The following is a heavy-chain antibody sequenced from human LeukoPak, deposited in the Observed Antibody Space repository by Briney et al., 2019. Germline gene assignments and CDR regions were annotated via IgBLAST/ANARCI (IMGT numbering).Heavy chain of an antibody. CDR1: GYAFTGYY. J-gene: IGHJ4*02. Sequence: ASVKVSCKASGYAFTGYYMHWLRQAPGQGLEWMGCINPNSGGTNYAQKFQGRVTMTRDTSISTAYMELSRLRSDDTVVYYCARDLATAVGIGGFVYWGQRTLVTVSS. CDR2: INPNSGGT. V-gene: IGHV1-2*02. D-gene: IGHD6-13*01. CDR3: ARDLATAVGIGGFVY.